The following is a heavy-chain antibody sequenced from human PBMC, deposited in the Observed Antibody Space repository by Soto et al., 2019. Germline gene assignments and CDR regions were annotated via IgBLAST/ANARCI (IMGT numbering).Heavy chain of an antibody. Sequence: EVQLVESGGGLVQPGGSLRLSCAASGFTVSSNYMNWVRQAPGKGLEWVSIIYGAASTYYADSVKGRFTISRDNSKNTLYLPMNSLRAEDTAVYYCARDGPSRSRYYFDYWGQGTLVTVSS. D-gene: IGHD6-13*01. CDR2: IYGAAST. CDR3: ARDGPSRSRYYFDY. V-gene: IGHV3-66*01. CDR1: GFTVSSNY. J-gene: IGHJ4*02.